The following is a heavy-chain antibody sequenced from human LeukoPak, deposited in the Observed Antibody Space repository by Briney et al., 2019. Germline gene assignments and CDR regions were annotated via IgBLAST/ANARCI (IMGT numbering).Heavy chain of an antibody. CDR3: ARRTQLADAFDI. CDR1: GFTFSSYA. Sequence: PGGSLRLSCAASGFTFSSYAMSWVRQAPGKGLEWVANIKQGGSEKYYVDSVKGRFTISRDNAKNSLYLQMNSLRAEDTAVYYCARRTQLADAFDIWGQGTMVTVSS. J-gene: IGHJ3*02. D-gene: IGHD6-6*01. V-gene: IGHV3-7*01. CDR2: IKQGGSEK.